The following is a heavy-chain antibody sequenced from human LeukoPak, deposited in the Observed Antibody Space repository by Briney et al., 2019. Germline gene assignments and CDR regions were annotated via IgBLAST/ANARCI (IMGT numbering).Heavy chain of an antibody. J-gene: IGHJ4*02. Sequence: ASVKVSCKXSGYSFTGYYIHWVRQAPGQGLERMGRINPNSGGTNYAQKFQGRVTMTRDTSNSTAYMELSRLGSDDTAVYYCAREISGYCSTTSCYHPDYWGQGTLVTVSS. CDR3: AREISGYCSTTSCYHPDY. D-gene: IGHD2-2*01. V-gene: IGHV1-2*06. CDR2: INPNSGGT. CDR1: GYSFTGYY.